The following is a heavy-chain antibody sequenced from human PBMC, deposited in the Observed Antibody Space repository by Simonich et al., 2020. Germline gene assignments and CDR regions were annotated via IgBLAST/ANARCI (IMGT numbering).Heavy chain of an antibody. D-gene: IGHD7-27*01. J-gene: IGHJ3*02. Sequence: QVQLVESGGGVVQPGRSLRLSCAASGFPFSSYAMHWVRQAPGKGLEWVTVISNAGSNKYYADSVKGRFTISRDNSKNTLYLQMNSLRAEDTAVYYCAREDLTGDAFDIWGQGTMVTVSS. CDR2: ISNAGSNK. V-gene: IGHV3-30*07. CDR1: GFPFSSYA. CDR3: AREDLTGDAFDI.